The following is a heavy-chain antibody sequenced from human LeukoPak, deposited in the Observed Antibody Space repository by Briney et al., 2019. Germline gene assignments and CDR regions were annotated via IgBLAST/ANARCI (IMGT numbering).Heavy chain of an antibody. Sequence: SQTLSLTCTVSGGSISSGGYYWSWIRQHPGKGLEWIGYIHYSGSTFYNPPLKSRVTISVDTSKNQFSLKLSSVTAADTAVYYCASVQLWPNWYFDLWGRGTLVTVSS. CDR3: ASVQLWPNWYFDL. CDR2: IHYSGST. J-gene: IGHJ2*01. CDR1: GGSISSGGYY. V-gene: IGHV4-30-4*08. D-gene: IGHD5-18*01.